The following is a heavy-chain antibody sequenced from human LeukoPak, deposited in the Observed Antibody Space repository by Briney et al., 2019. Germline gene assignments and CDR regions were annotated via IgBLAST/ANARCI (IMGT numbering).Heavy chain of an antibody. CDR1: GYTFTSYY. J-gene: IGHJ4*02. Sequence: ASVKVSCKASGYTFTSYYMHWVRQAPGQGLEWMGIINPSGGSTSYAQKFQGRVTMTRDTSTSTVYMELSSLRSEDTAVYYCAREAYCSSTSCYILFDYWGQGTLVTVSS. CDR3: AREAYCSSTSCYILFDY. CDR2: INPSGGST. D-gene: IGHD2-2*02. V-gene: IGHV1-46*01.